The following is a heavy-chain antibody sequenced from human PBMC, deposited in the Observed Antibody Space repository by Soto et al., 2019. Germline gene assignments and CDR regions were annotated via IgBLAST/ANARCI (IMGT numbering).Heavy chain of an antibody. D-gene: IGHD6-13*01. Sequence: ASVKVSCKASGYTFTGYYMHWVRQAPVQGLEWMGWINPNSGGTNYAQKFQGRVTMTRDTSISTAYMELSRLRSDDTAVYYCASDSPYSSSWYRDYYYGMDVWGQGTTVTVSS. CDR1: GYTFTGYY. J-gene: IGHJ6*02. V-gene: IGHV1-2*02. CDR2: INPNSGGT. CDR3: ASDSPYSSSWYRDYYYGMDV.